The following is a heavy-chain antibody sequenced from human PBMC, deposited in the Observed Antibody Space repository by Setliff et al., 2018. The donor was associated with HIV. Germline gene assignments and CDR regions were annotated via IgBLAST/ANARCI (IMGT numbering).Heavy chain of an antibody. D-gene: IGHD2-2*03. J-gene: IGHJ6*03. CDR2: NYYSGST. V-gene: IGHV4-39*01. Sequence: PSETLSLTCTVSGGSISSCSYYWGGMRPRRGQGLEWIGSNYYSGSTYYNPSLRSRVTISVDTSKNQFSLKLSSVTAAATAVYYCARLNDGFYYYYYMDVWGQGTTVTVSS. CDR3: ARLNDGFYYYYYMDV. CDR1: GGSISSCSYY.